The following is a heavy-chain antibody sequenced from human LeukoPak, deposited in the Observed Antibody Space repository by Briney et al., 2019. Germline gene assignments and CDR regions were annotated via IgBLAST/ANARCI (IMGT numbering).Heavy chain of an antibody. J-gene: IGHJ4*02. Sequence: PGRSLRLSCAASGFTFSSYGMHWVRQAPGKGLEWVAVISYDGSNKYYADSVKGRFTISRDNSKNTLYLQMNSLRAEDTAVYYCAKDPPYYGDYYFDYWGQGTLVTVSS. CDR3: AKDPPYYGDYYFDY. CDR1: GFTFSSYG. V-gene: IGHV3-30*18. CDR2: ISYDGSNK. D-gene: IGHD4-17*01.